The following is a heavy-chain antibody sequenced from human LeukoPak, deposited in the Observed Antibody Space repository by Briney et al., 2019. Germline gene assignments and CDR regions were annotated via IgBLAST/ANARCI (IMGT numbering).Heavy chain of an antibody. V-gene: IGHV1-2*02. CDR1: GYTFTGYY. CDR3: ARIHPDLYYYYYGMDA. CDR2: INPNSGGT. Sequence: ASVKVSCKASGYTFTGYYMHWVRQAPGQGLEWMGWINPNSGGTNYAQKFQGRVTMTRDTSISTAYMELSRLRSDDTAVYYCARIHPDLYYYYYGMDAWGQGATVTVSS. J-gene: IGHJ6*02. D-gene: IGHD1-14*01.